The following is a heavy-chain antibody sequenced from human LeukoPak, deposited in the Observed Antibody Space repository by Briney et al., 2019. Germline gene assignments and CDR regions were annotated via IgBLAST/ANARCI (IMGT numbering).Heavy chain of an antibody. D-gene: IGHD3-3*01. CDR2: ISYDGSNK. J-gene: IGHJ4*02. CDR1: GFTFSS. Sequence: PGGSLRLSCAASGFTFSSMHWVRQAPGKGLEWVAVISYDGSNKYYADSVKGRFTISRDNSKNTLYLQMNSLRAEDTAVYYCAKDRYVSKEWLSTGYFEYWGQGTLVTVSS. CDR3: AKDRYVSKEWLSTGYFEY. V-gene: IGHV3-30*18.